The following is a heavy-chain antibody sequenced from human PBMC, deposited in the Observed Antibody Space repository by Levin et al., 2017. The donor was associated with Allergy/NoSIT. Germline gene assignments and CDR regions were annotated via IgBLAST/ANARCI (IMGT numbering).Heavy chain of an antibody. CDR1: GYTFTSYY. J-gene: IGHJ1*01. V-gene: IGHV1-46*01. D-gene: IGHD6-6*01. Sequence: ASVKVSCKASGYTFTSYYMHWVRQAPGQGLEWMGIINPSGGSTSYAQKFQGRVTMTRDTSTSTVYMELSSLRSEDTAVYYCARPFAGYSSSSGKYFQHWGQGTLVTVSS. CDR3: ARPFAGYSSSSGKYFQH. CDR2: INPSGGST.